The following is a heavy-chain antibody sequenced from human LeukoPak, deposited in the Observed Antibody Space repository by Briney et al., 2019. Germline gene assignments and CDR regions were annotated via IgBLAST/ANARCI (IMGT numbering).Heavy chain of an antibody. CDR2: ISGSGNTT. Sequence: GGSLRLSCVASGFTFSSYAMSWVRQAPGKGLEWVSVISGSGNTTFYADSVKGRFTISRDNSKDTLSLQMNSLRAEDTAVYYCAKGIVEAGYFDYWGQGTLVTVSS. D-gene: IGHD2-21*01. CDR1: GFTFSSYA. J-gene: IGHJ4*02. CDR3: AKGIVEAGYFDY. V-gene: IGHV3-23*01.